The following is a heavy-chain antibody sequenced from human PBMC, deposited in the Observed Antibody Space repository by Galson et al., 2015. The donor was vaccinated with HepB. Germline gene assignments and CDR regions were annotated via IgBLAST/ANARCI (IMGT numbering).Heavy chain of an antibody. D-gene: IGHD3-3*01. CDR3: ARNDFWSGYSQIEYFQH. CDR1: GFTFSSYD. CDR2: ISSSGSTT. V-gene: IGHV3-48*03. Sequence: SLRLSCAASGFTFSSYDMNWVRQAPGKGLEWVSYISSSGSTTYYADSVKGRSTISRDNAKNSLYLQMNSLRAEDTAVYYCARNDFWSGYSQIEYFQHWGQGTLVTVSS. J-gene: IGHJ1*01.